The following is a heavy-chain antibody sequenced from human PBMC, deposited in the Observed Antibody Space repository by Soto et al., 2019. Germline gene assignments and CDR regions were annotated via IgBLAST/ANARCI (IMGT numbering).Heavy chain of an antibody. V-gene: IGHV3-53*01. J-gene: IGHJ4*02. CDR2: IYTGGGT. CDR1: GFRVSDNY. CDR3: AREQNYFYDTTGYYMGLFDS. D-gene: IGHD3-22*01. Sequence: PXGSLRLSCAASGFRVSDNYMSWVRQAPGKGLEWVSLIYTGGGTYFADSVRGRFSLSRDTSKNTLYLQMNSLTAEDTAVYYCAREQNYFYDTTGYYMGLFDSWSQGTLVTVSS.